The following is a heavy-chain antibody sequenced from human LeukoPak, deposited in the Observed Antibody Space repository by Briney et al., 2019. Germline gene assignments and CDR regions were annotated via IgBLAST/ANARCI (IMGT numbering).Heavy chain of an antibody. CDR1: GYTFTSYG. V-gene: IGHV1-18*01. J-gene: IGHJ5*02. Sequence: ASVKVSCKASGYTFTSYGISWARQAPGQGLEWMGWISAYNGNTNYAQKLQGRVTMTTDTSTSTAYMELRSLRSDDTAVYYCAREARHYYGSGSYYKLDPWGQGTLVTVSS. CDR3: AREARHYYGSGSYYKLDP. D-gene: IGHD3-10*01. CDR2: ISAYNGNT.